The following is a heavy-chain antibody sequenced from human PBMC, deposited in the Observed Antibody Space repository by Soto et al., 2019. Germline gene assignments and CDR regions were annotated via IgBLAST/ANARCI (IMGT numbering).Heavy chain of an antibody. V-gene: IGHV3-23*01. CDR3: AKDEGTGWLFYFDF. Sequence: EVQLLESGGGLVQPGGSLRLSCAASGFTFSSHGMSWVRQAPGKGLEWVSSISASGGSTYYADSVKGRFTISRDNSKSTLYLQMITLRAEDTAVYYCAKDEGTGWLFYFDFWGQGTLVTVSS. CDR2: ISASGGST. CDR1: GFTFSSHG. D-gene: IGHD6-19*01. J-gene: IGHJ4*02.